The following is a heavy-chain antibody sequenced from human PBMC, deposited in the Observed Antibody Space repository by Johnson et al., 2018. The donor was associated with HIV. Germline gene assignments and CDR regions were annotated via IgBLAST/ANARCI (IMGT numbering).Heavy chain of an antibody. J-gene: IGHJ3*02. V-gene: IGHV3-15*01. Sequence: VQLVESGGGLVKPGGSLRLSCAASGFTFSNAWMSWVRQAPGKGLEWIGRIKSITDGGTTDYATPVTGRFTISRDDSKNTLYLQMNSLRTEDTAVYYCTTDSSSSYYSPSDAFDIWGQGTMVTVSS. D-gene: IGHD1-26*01. CDR3: TTDSSSSYYSPSDAFDI. CDR1: GFTFSNAW. CDR2: IKSITDGGTT.